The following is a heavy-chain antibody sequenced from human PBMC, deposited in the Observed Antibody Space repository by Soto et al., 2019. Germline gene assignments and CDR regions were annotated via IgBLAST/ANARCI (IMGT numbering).Heavy chain of an antibody. J-gene: IGHJ4*02. V-gene: IGHV1-3*05. CDR1: GYTFTAYA. CDR2: INAGNGNT. Sequence: QVQLVQSGAEEKKPGASVKVSCKASGYTFTAYAMHWVRQAPGQRLEWMGWINAGNGNTKYSQKFQGRVTITRDTSASTAYMELSSLRSENTAVYYCARAVAVPADFDYWGQGTLVTVSS. D-gene: IGHD6-19*01. CDR3: ARAVAVPADFDY.